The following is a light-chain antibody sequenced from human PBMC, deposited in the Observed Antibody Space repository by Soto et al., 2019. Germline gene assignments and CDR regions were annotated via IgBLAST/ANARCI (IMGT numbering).Light chain of an antibody. CDR2: EVS. V-gene: IGLV2-14*01. CDR3: SSYGSTSTRYV. Sequence: QSVLTQPASVSGSPGQSITISCTGTSSDVGGYNYVSWYQQHPGKAPKLMIYEVSNRPSGVSNRFSGSKSANTASLTISGPQAEDEADYFCSSYGSTSTRYVFGTGTKFTVL. CDR1: SSDVGGYNY. J-gene: IGLJ1*01.